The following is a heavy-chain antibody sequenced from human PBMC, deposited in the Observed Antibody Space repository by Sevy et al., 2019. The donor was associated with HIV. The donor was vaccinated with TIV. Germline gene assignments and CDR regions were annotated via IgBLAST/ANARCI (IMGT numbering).Heavy chain of an antibody. J-gene: IGHJ4*02. CDR2: INSDGSST. V-gene: IGHV3-74*01. D-gene: IGHD6-6*01. Sequence: GGSLRLSCAASGFTFSSYWMHWVRQAPGKGLVWVSRINSDGSSTSYADSVKGRFTISRDNAKNTLYLQMNSLRAEDTAVYYCAREPQQLALDYWGQGTLVTVSS. CDR1: GFTFSSYW. CDR3: AREPQQLALDY.